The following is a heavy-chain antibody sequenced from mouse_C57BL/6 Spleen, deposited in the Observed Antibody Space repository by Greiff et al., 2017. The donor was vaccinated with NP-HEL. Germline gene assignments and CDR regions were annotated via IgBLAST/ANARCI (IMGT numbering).Heavy chain of an antibody. Sequence: DVQLQESGAELVRPGASVKLSCTASGFNIKDDYMHWVKQRPEQGLEWIGWIDPENGDTEYASKFQGKATITADTSSNTAYLQLSSLTSEDTAVYYCTTLSSDRGFAYWGQGTLVTVSA. V-gene: IGHV14-4*01. CDR2: IDPENGDT. CDR1: GFNIKDDY. CDR3: TTLSSDRGFAY. J-gene: IGHJ3*01. D-gene: IGHD2-14*01.